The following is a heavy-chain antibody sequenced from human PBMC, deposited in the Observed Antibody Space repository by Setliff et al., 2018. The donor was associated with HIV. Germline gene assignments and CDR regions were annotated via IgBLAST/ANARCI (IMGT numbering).Heavy chain of an antibody. CDR1: GGSMNSDSYS. J-gene: IGHJ5*02. V-gene: IGHV4-61*09. D-gene: IGHD3-3*01. CDR2: IYVGGSV. CDR3: ARAKTIGVSAVFFDP. Sequence: ASETLSLTCTVSGGSMNSDSYSWTWLRQPAGKGPELIGHIYVGGSVIYNPSLASRVTISMVPSNNQFSLDLSSVTAADTAKYYCARAKTIGVSAVFFDPWGQGRPVTVSS.